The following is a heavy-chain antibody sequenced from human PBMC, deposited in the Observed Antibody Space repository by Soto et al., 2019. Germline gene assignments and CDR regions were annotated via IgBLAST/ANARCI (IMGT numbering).Heavy chain of an antibody. CDR2: INPDGNEK. CDR1: GFTFSTFW. CDR3: SRSLDS. Sequence: RLSCAASGFTFSTFWMDWVRQVPGKGLEWVVNINPDGNEKHYVGSVQGRFIISRDNAKNSLYLHMSSLTAEDSALYYCSRSLDSWGQGTRVTVSS. J-gene: IGHJ4*02. V-gene: IGHV3-7*01.